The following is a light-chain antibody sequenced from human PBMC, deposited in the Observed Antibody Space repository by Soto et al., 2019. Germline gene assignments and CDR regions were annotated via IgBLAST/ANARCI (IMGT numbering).Light chain of an antibody. V-gene: IGKV1-5*03. J-gene: IGKJ2*01. CDR2: KAS. Sequence: DIQMTQSPSTLSASVGDRVTITCRASQSISSWLAWYQQKPGKAPKLLIYKASSLESEVPPRFSGSGSGTEFTLPIRSLQPDDFATYYCQHYNSLYTFGQGTKLEIK. CDR1: QSISSW. CDR3: QHYNSLYT.